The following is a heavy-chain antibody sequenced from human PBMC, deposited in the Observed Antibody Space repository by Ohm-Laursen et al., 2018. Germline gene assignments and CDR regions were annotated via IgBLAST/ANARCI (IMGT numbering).Heavy chain of an antibody. CDR1: GYTLTELS. CDR2: IIPIFGTA. CDR3: AAPDPGYYDSSGYIYYFDY. V-gene: IGHV1-69*06. Sequence: SSVKVSCKVSGYTLTELSMHWVRQAPGQGLEWMGGIIPIFGTANYAQKFQGRVTITADKSTSTAYMELSSLRSEDTAVYYCAAPDPGYYDSSGYIYYFDYWGQGTLVTVSS. J-gene: IGHJ4*02. D-gene: IGHD3-22*01.